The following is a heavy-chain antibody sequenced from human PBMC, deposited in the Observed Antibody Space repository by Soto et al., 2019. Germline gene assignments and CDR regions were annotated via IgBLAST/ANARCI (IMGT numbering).Heavy chain of an antibody. CDR1: GGSIRNYY. Sequence: QVQLQESGPGLVKPSETLSLTCIVSGGSIRNYYWSWIRQPPGKGPEWIGYINHSGSTNYNPSLKSRGTISLDMSKNQVSLRLTSVTAADTAVYYCARGPRVAATGREGVDYWGQGTLVTVSS. J-gene: IGHJ4*02. D-gene: IGHD6-13*01. CDR3: ARGPRVAATGREGVDY. V-gene: IGHV4-59*01. CDR2: INHSGST.